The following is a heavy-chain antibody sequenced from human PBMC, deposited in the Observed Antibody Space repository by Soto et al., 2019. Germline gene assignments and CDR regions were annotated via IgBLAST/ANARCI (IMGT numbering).Heavy chain of an antibody. J-gene: IGHJ4*02. V-gene: IGHV1-69*06. CDR2: IIPIFGRA. D-gene: IGHD3-22*01. CDR3: ARATGSSGYYRYCFDY. Sequence: SVKVSCKASGGTFSSYAISWVRQAHGQGLELMGGIIPIFGRANYAQKFQGRVTITADKSVSTAYMELSSLRSDDTAVYYCARATGSSGYYRYCFDYWGEGTLVTVSS. CDR1: GGTFSSYA.